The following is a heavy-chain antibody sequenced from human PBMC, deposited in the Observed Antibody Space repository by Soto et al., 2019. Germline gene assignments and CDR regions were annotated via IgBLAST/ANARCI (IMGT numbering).Heavy chain of an antibody. D-gene: IGHD2-15*01. Sequence: ASVKVSCKASGGTFSSYAISWVRQAPGQGLEWMGGIIPIFGTANYAQKFQGRVTITADESTSTAYMELSSLRSEDTAVYYCARVYAGGYCSGGSCYRYGMDVWGQGTTVTVSS. J-gene: IGHJ6*02. V-gene: IGHV1-69*13. CDR1: GGTFSSYA. CDR2: IIPIFGTA. CDR3: ARVYAGGYCSGGSCYRYGMDV.